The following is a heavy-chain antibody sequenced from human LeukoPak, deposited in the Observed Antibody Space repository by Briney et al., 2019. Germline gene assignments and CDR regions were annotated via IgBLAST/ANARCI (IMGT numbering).Heavy chain of an antibody. D-gene: IGHD3-22*01. V-gene: IGHV3-30*04. J-gene: IGHJ4*02. CDR1: GFTFSSFA. CDR3: ARGQFRLSDYNSSGFDY. CDR2: VSDDGSDK. Sequence: GGSLRLSCAASGFTFSSFAMYWVRQAPDKGLEWMAVVSDDGSDKYYADSVKGRFTISRDNSKNTLYLQMNSLRAEDTAVYYCARGQFRLSDYNSSGFDYWGQGTLVTVSS.